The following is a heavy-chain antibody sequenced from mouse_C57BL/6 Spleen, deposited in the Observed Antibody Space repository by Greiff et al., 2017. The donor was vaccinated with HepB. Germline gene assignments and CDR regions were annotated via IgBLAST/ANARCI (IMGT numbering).Heavy chain of an antibody. CDR1: GFNIKDDY. V-gene: IGHV14-4*01. Sequence: VQLQQSGAELVRPGASVKLSCTASGFNIKDDYMHWVKQRPEQGLEWIGWIDPENGDTEYASKFQGKATITADTSSNPAYLQLSSLTSEDTAVYYCTIMITRYFDVWGTGTTVTVSS. CDR2: IDPENGDT. D-gene: IGHD2-4*01. CDR3: TIMITRYFDV. J-gene: IGHJ1*03.